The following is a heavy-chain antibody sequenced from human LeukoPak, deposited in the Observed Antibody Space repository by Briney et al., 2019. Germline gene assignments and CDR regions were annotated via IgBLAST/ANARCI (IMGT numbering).Heavy chain of an antibody. CDR2: ISAYNGNT. V-gene: IGHV1-18*01. CDR1: GYVFTNYG. D-gene: IGHD6-13*01. J-gene: IGHJ4*02. Sequence: GSSVKVSCKPSGYVFTNYGVSWVRQAPGQGLEWMGWISAYNGNTNYAEKFHGRVTMTTDTSTSTAYMELTNLRSDDTAVYYCAREGSSWYDFGYWGQGTLVTVSS. CDR3: AREGSSWYDFGY.